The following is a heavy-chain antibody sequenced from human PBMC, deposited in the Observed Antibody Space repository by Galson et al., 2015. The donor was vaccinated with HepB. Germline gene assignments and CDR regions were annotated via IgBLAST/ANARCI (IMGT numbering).Heavy chain of an antibody. J-gene: IGHJ4*02. CDR3: VFIRGNALKPLDS. V-gene: IGHV3-48*04. CDR2: ISSSSTII. CDR1: TFIFSTYS. D-gene: IGHD5-12*01. Sequence: SLRLSCAASTFIFSTYSMNWVRQAPGKGLEWVSYISSSSTIIYYADSVKGRFTISRDNAKNSLYLQMNSLRAEDTAVYYCVFIRGNALKPLDSWGQGTLVTVSS.